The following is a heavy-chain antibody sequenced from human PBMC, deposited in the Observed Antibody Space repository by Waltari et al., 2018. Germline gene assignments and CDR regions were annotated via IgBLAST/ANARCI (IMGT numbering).Heavy chain of an antibody. CDR3: ARAGGVRGVHDAFDI. J-gene: IGHJ3*02. Sequence: QLQLQESGPGLVKPLATLSLTCTAPGGSISRHYWSWIRHLPAQGLEWIGDIYYSGSTNDNPSHKSRVTISIDTAKNQITLELRSVTAADAAVYYCARAGGVRGVHDAFDIWGQGTMVTVSS. CDR2: IYYSGST. CDR1: GGSISRHY. D-gene: IGHD3-10*01. V-gene: IGHV4-59*11.